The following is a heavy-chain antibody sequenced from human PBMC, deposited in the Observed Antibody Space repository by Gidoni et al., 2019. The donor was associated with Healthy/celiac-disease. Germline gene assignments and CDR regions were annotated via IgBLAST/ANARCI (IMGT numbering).Heavy chain of an antibody. CDR2: IYYSGST. Sequence: QLQLQASGPGLVKPSETLSLTCTVSGGSISSRSYYWGWIRQPPGKGLEWIGSIYYSGSTYYNPSLKSRVTISVDTSKNQFSLKLSSVTAADTAVYYCARRGIVVVAGDYYYYGMDVWGQGTTVTVSS. J-gene: IGHJ6*02. V-gene: IGHV4-39*01. CDR3: ARRGIVVVAGDYYYYGMDV. D-gene: IGHD2-15*01. CDR1: GGSISSRSYY.